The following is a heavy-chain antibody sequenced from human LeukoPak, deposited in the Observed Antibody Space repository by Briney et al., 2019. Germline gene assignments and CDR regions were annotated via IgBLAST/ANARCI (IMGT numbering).Heavy chain of an antibody. CDR1: GYNFSNYW. V-gene: IGHV5-51*01. CDR3: ARRERGDWFDP. J-gene: IGHJ5*02. D-gene: IGHD1-26*01. CDR2: IWPGDSDT. Sequence: GESLKISCEASGYNFSNYWIGWVRQMPGKGLECMGIIWPGDSDTRYSPSFQGQVTISADKSINTAYLQWSSLKASDTAMYYCARRERGDWFDPWGQGTLVTVSS.